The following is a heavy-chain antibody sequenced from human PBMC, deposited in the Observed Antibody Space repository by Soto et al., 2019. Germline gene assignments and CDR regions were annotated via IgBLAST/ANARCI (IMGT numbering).Heavy chain of an antibody. J-gene: IGHJ3*02. CDR2: FDPEDGET. Sequence: ASVKVSCKVSGYTLTELSMHWVRQAPGKGLEWMGGFDPEDGETIYAQKFQGRVTMTEDTSTDTAYMELSSLRSEDTAVYYCATAEPRYYDFWSGYPRAAFDIWGQGTMVTVS. CDR3: ATAEPRYYDFWSGYPRAAFDI. V-gene: IGHV1-24*01. D-gene: IGHD3-3*01. CDR1: GYTLTELS.